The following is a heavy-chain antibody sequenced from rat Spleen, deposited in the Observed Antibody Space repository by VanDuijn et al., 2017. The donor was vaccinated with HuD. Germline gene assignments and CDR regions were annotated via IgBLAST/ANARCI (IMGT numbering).Heavy chain of an antibody. V-gene: IGHV5S23*01. CDR3: TRRYPLTGYWYFDF. CDR1: GFTFSNYD. CDR2: ISTGGGNT. Sequence: EVQLVESGGGLVQPGRSLKLSCAASGFTFSNYDMAWVRQAPTKGLEWVASISTGGGNTYYRDSVKGRFTISRDNAKSTLYRQMNSLRSEDTATYYCTRRYPLTGYWYFDFWGPGTMVTVSS. J-gene: IGHJ1*01. D-gene: IGHD3-8*01.